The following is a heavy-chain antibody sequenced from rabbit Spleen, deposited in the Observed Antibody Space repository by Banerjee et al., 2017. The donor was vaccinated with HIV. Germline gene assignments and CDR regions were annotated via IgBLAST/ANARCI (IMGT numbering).Heavy chain of an antibody. CDR1: GVSFSSSSY. Sequence: QSLEESGGDLVKPGASLTLTCTASGVSFSSSSYMCWVRQAPGKGLEWIACINTATGKPVYATWAKGRFTISTTSSTTVTLQMTSLTAADTATYFCARDLAGAIGWNFYLWGPGTLVIVS. CDR3: ARDLAGAIGWNFYL. D-gene: IGHD4-1*01. J-gene: IGHJ4*01. CDR2: INTATGKP. V-gene: IGHV1S40*01.